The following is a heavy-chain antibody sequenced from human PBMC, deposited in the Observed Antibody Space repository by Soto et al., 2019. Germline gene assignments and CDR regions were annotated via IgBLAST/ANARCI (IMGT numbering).Heavy chain of an antibody. CDR1: GASISGGDYY. V-gene: IGHV4-30-4*01. J-gene: IGHJ3*02. CDR3: ARHDYDCVWESPGGDAFDI. D-gene: IGHD3-16*01. CDR2: IFNTGST. Sequence: PSETLSLTFTVSGASISGGDYYWNWIRQPPGKGLEWIGFIFNTGSTYSNPSLKSRLSISTNMSEIQFSLRSASVPAADTAVSFCARHDYDCVWESPGGDAFDIWGQGTMVTVSS.